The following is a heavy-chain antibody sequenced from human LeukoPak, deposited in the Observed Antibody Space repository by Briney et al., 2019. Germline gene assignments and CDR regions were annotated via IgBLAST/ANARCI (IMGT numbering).Heavy chain of an antibody. CDR3: ARESTYGDPRKYYYTGLDV. D-gene: IGHD4-17*01. V-gene: IGHV3-30*03. J-gene: IGHJ6*04. CDR2: ISYDGSNK. CDR1: GFTFSYNG. Sequence: QTGGSLRLSCAASGFTFSYNGMHWVRQAPGKGLEWVALISYDGSNKYYADSVKGRFTISRDNSKNTLYLQMNSLRVEDTAVYYCARESTYGDPRKYYYTGLDVWGKGTTVTVSS.